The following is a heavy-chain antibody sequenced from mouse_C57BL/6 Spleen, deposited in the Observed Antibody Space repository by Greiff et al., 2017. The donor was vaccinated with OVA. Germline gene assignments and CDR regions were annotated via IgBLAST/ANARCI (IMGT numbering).Heavy chain of an antibody. CDR2: IHPNSGSA. D-gene: IGHD2-2*01. CDR3: TRKVAPIYYCYDWAMDY. J-gene: IGHJ4*01. Sequence: QVQLQQPGAELVKPGVSVKLSCKASGYTFTSYWMHWVKQRHGQGLEWIGMIHPNSGSANYNEKFKSKATLTVDKSSSTAYMQLSSLTSEYSAVDYSTRKVAPIYYCYDWAMDYWGQGTSVTVSS. V-gene: IGHV1-64*01. CDR1: GYTFTSYW.